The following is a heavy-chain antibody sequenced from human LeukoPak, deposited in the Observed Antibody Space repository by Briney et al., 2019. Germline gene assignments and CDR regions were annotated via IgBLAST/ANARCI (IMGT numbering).Heavy chain of an antibody. Sequence: SVKVSCKASGGTFSSYAISWVRQAPGQGPEWMGGIIHIFGTANYAQKFQGRVTITTDESRSTAYMELSSLRSEDTAVYYCARATDYYGSGSSLDYWGQGTLVTVSS. D-gene: IGHD3-10*01. V-gene: IGHV1-69*05. CDR3: ARATDYYGSGSSLDY. J-gene: IGHJ4*02. CDR1: GGTFSSYA. CDR2: IIHIFGTA.